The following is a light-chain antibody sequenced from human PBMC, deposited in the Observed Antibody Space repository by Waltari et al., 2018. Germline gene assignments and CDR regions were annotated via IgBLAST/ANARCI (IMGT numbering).Light chain of an antibody. CDR1: QGISSY. Sequence: DIQLTQSPSSLSASVGDRVTITCRVSQGISSYLNWYRQKPGKVPKLLIYSASNLQSGVPSRFSGSGSGTDFTLTISSLQSEDFAVYYCQHHNNWPPRWTFGQGTKVEIK. CDR3: QHHNNWPPRWT. J-gene: IGKJ1*01. CDR2: SAS. V-gene: IGKV1-27*01.